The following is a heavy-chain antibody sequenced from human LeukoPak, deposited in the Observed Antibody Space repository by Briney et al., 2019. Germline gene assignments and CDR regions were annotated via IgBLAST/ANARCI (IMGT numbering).Heavy chain of an antibody. CDR2: IYCSGST. J-gene: IGHJ3*02. Sequence: PSETLSLTCTVSGGSISSYYWSWIRQPPGKGLEWIGYIYCSGSTKYKPSLKSRVTISVDTSKNQFPLKLSSVAAADTAVYYCARGRFLDAFDIWGQGTMVTVSS. CDR3: ARGRFLDAFDI. D-gene: IGHD3-3*01. V-gene: IGHV4-59*01. CDR1: GGSISSYY.